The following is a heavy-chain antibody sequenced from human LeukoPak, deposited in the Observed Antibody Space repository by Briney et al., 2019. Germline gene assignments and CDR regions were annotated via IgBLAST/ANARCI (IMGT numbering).Heavy chain of an antibody. CDR1: GGSISSNNDY. Sequence: NPSETLSLTCTVSGGSISSNNDYWGWVRQPPGKGLEWIGTVYHSGSFYYNPSLKSRITISVCPSKNEFSLRLTSVTAADTAVYYCARGYCNSTTCYKPPINWFHPWGQGTLVTVSS. V-gene: IGHV4-39*07. CDR2: VYHSGSF. J-gene: IGHJ5*02. D-gene: IGHD2-2*02. CDR3: ARGYCNSTTCYKPPINWFHP.